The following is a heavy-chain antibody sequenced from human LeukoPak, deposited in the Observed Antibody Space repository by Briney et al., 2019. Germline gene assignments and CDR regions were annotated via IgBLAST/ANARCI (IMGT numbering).Heavy chain of an antibody. Sequence: GGSLRLSCAASGFTFSSYSMNWVRQAPGKGLEWVSSISSSSSYIYYADSVKGRFTISRDNAKNSLYLQMNSLRAEDTAVYYCARDAYSSGWYPFDYWGQGTLVTVSS. CDR1: GFTFSSYS. J-gene: IGHJ4*02. V-gene: IGHV3-21*01. CDR2: ISSSSSYI. CDR3: ARDAYSSGWYPFDY. D-gene: IGHD6-19*01.